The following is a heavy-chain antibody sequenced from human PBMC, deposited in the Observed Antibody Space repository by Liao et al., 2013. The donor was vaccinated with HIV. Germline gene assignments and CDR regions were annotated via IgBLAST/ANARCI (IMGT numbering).Heavy chain of an antibody. J-gene: IGHJ4*02. V-gene: IGHV4-30-2*01. CDR1: GDSIAYGGYS. Sequence: QLRLQESGSGLVKPSQTLSLTCAVSGDSIAYGGYSWSWIRQPPGKGLEWIGYIYHSGSPYYNPSLKSRVTMSVDTSRNQFSLRLRSVTAADTAMYYCASGTGHLAYWGQGTLVTVSS. CDR3: ASGTGHLAY. CDR2: IYHSGSP. D-gene: IGHD1-7*01.